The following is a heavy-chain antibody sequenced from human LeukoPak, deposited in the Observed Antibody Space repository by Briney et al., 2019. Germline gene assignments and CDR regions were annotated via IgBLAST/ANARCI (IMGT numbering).Heavy chain of an antibody. D-gene: IGHD3-22*01. Sequence: SETLSLTCTVSGDSIIVYYWSCIRQPPGKILEWSGYIYNTLDTTYNPSLESRVTISLDMSNKQFSLRLSSVTAADTAVYYCARRRYYDSTGYNPTYYFDYWGQGILVTVSS. J-gene: IGHJ4*02. V-gene: IGHV4-59*01. CDR2: IYNTLDT. CDR3: ARRRYYDSTGYNPTYYFDY. CDR1: GDSIIVYY.